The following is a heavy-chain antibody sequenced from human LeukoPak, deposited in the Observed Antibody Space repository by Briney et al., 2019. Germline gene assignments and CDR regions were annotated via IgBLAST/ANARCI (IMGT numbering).Heavy chain of an antibody. Sequence: PSETLSLTCTVSGASISSGDYYWSWIRQHPGKGLEWIGYIYYSGSTYYNPSLKSRVTISVDTSKNQFSLKLSSVTAADTAVYYCARATPRLGNYFDYWGQGTLVTVSS. J-gene: IGHJ4*02. CDR2: IYYSGST. D-gene: IGHD3-10*01. V-gene: IGHV4-31*03. CDR1: GASISSGDYY. CDR3: ARATPRLGNYFDY.